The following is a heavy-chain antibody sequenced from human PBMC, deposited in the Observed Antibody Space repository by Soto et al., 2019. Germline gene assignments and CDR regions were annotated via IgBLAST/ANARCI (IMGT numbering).Heavy chain of an antibody. J-gene: IGHJ1*01. Sequence: GGSLRLSCAASEFTFSSYGMHWVRQAPGKGLEWVAVIWYDGSNKYYADSVKGRFTISRDNSKNTLYLQMNSLRAEDTAVYYCARGSSGWYGAEYFQHWGQGTLVTVSS. CDR2: IWYDGSNK. V-gene: IGHV3-33*01. CDR1: EFTFSSYG. CDR3: ARGSSGWYGAEYFQH. D-gene: IGHD6-19*01.